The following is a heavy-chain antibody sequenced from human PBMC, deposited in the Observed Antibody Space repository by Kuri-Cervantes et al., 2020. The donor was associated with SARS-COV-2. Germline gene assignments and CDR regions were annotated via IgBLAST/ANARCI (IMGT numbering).Heavy chain of an antibody. CDR2: ISSSSSAI. V-gene: IGHV3-48*01. CDR3: VTAVREPVGGY. D-gene: IGHD3-16*01. J-gene: IGHJ4*02. Sequence: VGLLRLSSAATGFNFDDYAMNWVRQAPGKGLEWVSYISSSSSAIYYPDSVKRRFTMSRDNAKNSLYLQMNILRAEDTAVYYCVTAVREPVGGYWDQVTLFTVSS. CDR1: GFNFDDYA.